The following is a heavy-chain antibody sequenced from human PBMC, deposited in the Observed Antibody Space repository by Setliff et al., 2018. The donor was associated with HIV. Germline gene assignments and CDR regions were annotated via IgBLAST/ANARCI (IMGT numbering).Heavy chain of an antibody. Sequence: SETLSLTCAVYGGSFSGYYWSWIRQPPGKGLEWIGEINHSGSTNYNPSLKSRVTISVDTSKNQFSLKLSSVTAADTAVYYCASATRITMIVVVPHPLDGWGKGTTVTVSS. CDR2: INHSGST. V-gene: IGHV4-34*01. D-gene: IGHD3-22*01. CDR1: GGSFSGYY. J-gene: IGHJ6*04. CDR3: ASATRITMIVVVPHPLDG.